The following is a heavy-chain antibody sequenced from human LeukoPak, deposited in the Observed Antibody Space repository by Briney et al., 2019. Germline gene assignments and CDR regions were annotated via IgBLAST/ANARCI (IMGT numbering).Heavy chain of an antibody. CDR2: IFHSGST. D-gene: IGHD3-10*01. CDR1: GYSIRSGYY. J-gene: IGHJ4*02. Sequence: SETLSLTCTVSGYSIRSGYYWGWIRQPPGKGLEWIGSIFHSGSTYYSPSLKSRVIISVDTSKNQFSLKLSSVTAADTAVYYCARDRIYGSGSDHFDYWGQGTLVTVSS. CDR3: ARDRIYGSGSDHFDY. V-gene: IGHV4-38-2*02.